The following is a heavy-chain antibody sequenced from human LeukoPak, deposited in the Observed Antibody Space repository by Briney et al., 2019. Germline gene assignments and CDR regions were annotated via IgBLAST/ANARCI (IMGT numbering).Heavy chain of an antibody. Sequence: GGSLRLSCAASGFTFSNARMNWVRQAPGKGLEWVGRIKSKTDGGTIDYAAPVKGRFTISRDDSKNTLYLQMSSLKTEDTALYYCATQNSGSSLDYWGQGTLVTVSS. CDR2: IKSKTDGGTI. CDR1: GFTFSNAR. V-gene: IGHV3-15*07. CDR3: ATQNSGSSLDY. D-gene: IGHD1-26*01. J-gene: IGHJ4*02.